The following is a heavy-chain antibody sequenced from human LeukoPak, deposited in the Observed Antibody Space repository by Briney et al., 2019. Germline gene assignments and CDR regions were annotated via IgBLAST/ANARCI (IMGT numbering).Heavy chain of an antibody. CDR1: GFTLSTYS. CDR2: ISSSSSHT. V-gene: IGHV3-21*01. Sequence: GGSLKLSCAASGFTLSTYSMTWFRQPPGKGLEWVSSISSSSSHTYYADSLRGRFTISRDNAKNSLYLQMNSLRAEDTAVYHCARTSSGFDYWGQGVLVTVSS. J-gene: IGHJ4*02. CDR3: ARTSSGFDY. D-gene: IGHD3-9*01.